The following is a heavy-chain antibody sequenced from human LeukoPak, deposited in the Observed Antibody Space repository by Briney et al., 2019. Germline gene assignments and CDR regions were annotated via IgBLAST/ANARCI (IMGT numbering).Heavy chain of an antibody. CDR1: GGSISSGGYY. Sequence: SETLSLTCTVSGGSISSGGYYWRWIRQHPGKGLEWIGYIYYSGSTYYNPSLKSRVTISVDTSKNQFSLKLSSVTAADTAVYYCARVGYDLYFDYWGQGTLVTVSS. V-gene: IGHV4-31*03. CDR3: ARVGYDLYFDY. CDR2: IYYSGST. D-gene: IGHD3-3*01. J-gene: IGHJ4*02.